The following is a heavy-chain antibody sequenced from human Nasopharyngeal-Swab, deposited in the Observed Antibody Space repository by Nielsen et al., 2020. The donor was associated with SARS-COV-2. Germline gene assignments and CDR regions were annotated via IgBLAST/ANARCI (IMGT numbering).Heavy chain of an antibody. CDR2: INNDGSRT. V-gene: IGHV3-74*01. CDR3: AGDFDKTGD. CDR1: GFTYSDSW. D-gene: IGHD7-27*01. J-gene: IGHJ4*02. Sequence: GGSLRLSCTLSGFTYSDSWIHWVRQAPGKGLVWVSRINNDGSRTGYADSVKGRFTISRDNAKNTVYLQMNSLRAEDAAVYYCAGDFDKTGDWGQGTLVTVSS.